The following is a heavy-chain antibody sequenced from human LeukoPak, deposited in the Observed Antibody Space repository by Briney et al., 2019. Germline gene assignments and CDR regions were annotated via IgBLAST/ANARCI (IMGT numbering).Heavy chain of an antibody. Sequence: SETLSLTCTVAGGSISSYYWSWIRQPPGKGLEWVGYIYYSGSTNYNPSLKSRVTTSVDTSKNQLSLKLSSVTAADTAVYYCARVIGYCSSTNCFGYFDYWGQGTLVTVSS. CDR2: IYYSGST. V-gene: IGHV4-59*08. D-gene: IGHD2-2*01. CDR3: ARVIGYCSSTNCFGYFDY. CDR1: GGSISSYY. J-gene: IGHJ4*02.